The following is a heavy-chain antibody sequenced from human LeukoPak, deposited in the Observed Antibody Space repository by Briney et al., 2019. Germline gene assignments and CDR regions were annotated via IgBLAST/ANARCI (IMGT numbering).Heavy chain of an antibody. Sequence: PGGSLRLSCAASGFIASSNYMSWVRQAPGGGLEWVSIIYSGGSTYYADSVKGRFIISRDKSKNTLYLQMNSLRAEDTAVYYCASPYSYSKGAFDIWGQGTMVTVSS. CDR3: ASPYSYSKGAFDI. J-gene: IGHJ3*02. D-gene: IGHD2-21*01. V-gene: IGHV3-66*01. CDR1: GFIASSNY. CDR2: IYSGGST.